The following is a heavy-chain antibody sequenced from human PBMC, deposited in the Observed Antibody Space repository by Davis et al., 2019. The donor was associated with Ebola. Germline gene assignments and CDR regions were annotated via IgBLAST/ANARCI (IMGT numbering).Heavy chain of an antibody. CDR3: ASSRTTRSYYFDY. V-gene: IGHV3-53*01. Sequence: GESLKISCAASGFTVSSNYMSWVRQAPGKGLEWVSVIYSGGSTYYAGSVKGRFTISRDNSKNTLYLQMNSLRAEDTAVYYCASSRTTRSYYFDYWGQGTLVTVSS. CDR2: IYSGGST. J-gene: IGHJ4*02. D-gene: IGHD4-17*01. CDR1: GFTVSSNY.